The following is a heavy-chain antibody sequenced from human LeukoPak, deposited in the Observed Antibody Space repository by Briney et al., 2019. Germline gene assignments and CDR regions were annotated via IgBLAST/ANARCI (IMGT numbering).Heavy chain of an antibody. J-gene: IGHJ4*02. CDR2: ISSSGSTK. Sequence: GGSLRLSCAASGFTFSSYEKNWVRLAPGQGLEWVSYISSSGSTKYYADSVKGRFTISRDNAKNSLYLQMSSLRAEDTAVYYCERVPYSSYVAYWGQGTLVTVSS. CDR1: GFTFSSYE. CDR3: ERVPYSSYVAY. D-gene: IGHD5-12*01. V-gene: IGHV3-48*03.